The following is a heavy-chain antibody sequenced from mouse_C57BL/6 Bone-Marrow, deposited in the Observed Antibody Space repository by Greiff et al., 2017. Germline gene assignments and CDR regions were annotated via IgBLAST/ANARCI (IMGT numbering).Heavy chain of an antibody. CDR2: ISGGGGNP. CDR1: GFTFRSYT. CDR3: SRQVTTVLATKYFDV. J-gene: IGHJ1*03. D-gene: IGHD1-1*01. V-gene: IGHV5-9*01. Sequence: EVMLVESGGGLVKPGGSLKLSCAASGFTFRSYTMSWVRQTPEKRLQWVAAISGGGGNPYYPDRVKGRFTISRDNDKNTLYLQMSSLRSEDTALYYCSRQVTTVLATKYFDVGGTGTTVTVSS.